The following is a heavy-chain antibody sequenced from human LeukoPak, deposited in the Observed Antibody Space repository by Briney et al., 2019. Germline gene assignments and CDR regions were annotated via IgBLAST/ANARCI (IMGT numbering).Heavy chain of an antibody. CDR1: GFTFSSYG. V-gene: IGHV3-33*01. J-gene: IGHJ3*02. Sequence: GRSLRLSCAASGFTFSSYGMHWVRKAPGKGLECVAVIWYEGSNKYYADSVKGRFTISRDNSKNTLYLQMNSLRAEDTAVYYCARGGIVVVPAAIGAFDIWGQGTMVTVSS. CDR2: IWYEGSNK. D-gene: IGHD2-2*01. CDR3: ARGGIVVVPAAIGAFDI.